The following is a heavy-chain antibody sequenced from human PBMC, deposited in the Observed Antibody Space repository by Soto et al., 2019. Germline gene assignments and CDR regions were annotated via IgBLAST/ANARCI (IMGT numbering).Heavy chain of an antibody. CDR3: ARMATYGTLNWFDP. D-gene: IGHD1-1*01. V-gene: IGHV1-8*01. CDR2: MNPNSANT. J-gene: IGHJ5*02. Sequence: QVQLVQSGAEVQRPGASVKVSCRASGYAFGDYDISWVRQAPGQGLEWMEWMNPNSANTGYAQKFQGRVSMTRDMSISTAYMELSRLRPEDTAIYYCARMATYGTLNWFDPWGQGALVTVSS. CDR1: GYAFGDYD.